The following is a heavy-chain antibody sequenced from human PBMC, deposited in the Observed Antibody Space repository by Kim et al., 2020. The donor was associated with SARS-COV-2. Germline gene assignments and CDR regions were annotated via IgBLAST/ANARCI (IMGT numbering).Heavy chain of an antibody. Sequence: ADSVKGRFTITTENAKNPLYLQLNGLRAEDTAIYYCARRYFDSGGYYYFDSWGQGTLVTVSS. J-gene: IGHJ4*02. V-gene: IGHV3-74*01. D-gene: IGHD3-22*01. CDR3: ARRYFDSGGYYYFDS.